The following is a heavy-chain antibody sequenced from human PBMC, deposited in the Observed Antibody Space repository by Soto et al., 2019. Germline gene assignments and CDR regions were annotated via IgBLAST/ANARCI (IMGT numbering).Heavy chain of an antibody. CDR1: GFTFSSYE. V-gene: IGHV3-48*03. CDR3: ARDIGDSSGYYPPYFDY. CDR2: ISSSGSTI. J-gene: IGHJ4*02. Sequence: GGSLRLSCAASGFTFSSYEMNWVRQAPGKGLEWVSYISSSGSTIYYADSVKGRFTISRDNAKNSLYLQMNSLRAEDTAVYYCARDIGDSSGYYPPYFDYWGQGTLVTVSS. D-gene: IGHD3-22*01.